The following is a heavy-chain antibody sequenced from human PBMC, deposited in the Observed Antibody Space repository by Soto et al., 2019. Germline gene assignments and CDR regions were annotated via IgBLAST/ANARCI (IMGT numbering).Heavy chain of an antibody. D-gene: IGHD3-22*01. V-gene: IGHV4-30-4*01. CDR2: VYYSGSS. Sequence: QLQESGPGLVKPSQTLSLTCSVSGGSINNDDFYWSWLRQTPGKGLQWIGYVYYSGSSDCIPSLKSRLSMSIDKSKNQFTLKLSSVTAADTAIYYCARMSYYYDKWYFDLWGRGTLVTVS. CDR3: ARMSYYYDKWYFDL. J-gene: IGHJ2*01. CDR1: GGSINNDDFY.